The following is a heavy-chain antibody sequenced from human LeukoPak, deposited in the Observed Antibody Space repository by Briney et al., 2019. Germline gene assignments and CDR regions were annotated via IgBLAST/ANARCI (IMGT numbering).Heavy chain of an antibody. CDR2: IYYSGST. V-gene: IGHV4-39*01. D-gene: IGHD5-12*01. CDR1: GGSISSSIYY. Sequence: SETLSLTCTVSGGSISSSIYYWGWIRQPPGKGLEWIGSIYYSGSTYYNPSLKSRVTISVDTSKNQFSLKLSFVTAADTAVYYCARHNRGGYNYYYYYYMDVWGKGTTVTVSS. J-gene: IGHJ6*03. CDR3: ARHNRGGYNYYYYYYMDV.